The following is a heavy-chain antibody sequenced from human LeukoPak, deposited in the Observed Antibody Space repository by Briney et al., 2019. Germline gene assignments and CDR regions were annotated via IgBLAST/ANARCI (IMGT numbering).Heavy chain of an antibody. V-gene: IGHV4-39*07. Sequence: SETLSLTCTVSGGSISSSSYYWGWIRQPPGKGLEWIGSIYYSGSTYYNPSLKSRVTISVDTSKNQFSLKLSSVTAADTAVYYCARGKLYSDSSGYYYPPPYFFDYWGQGTLVTVSS. J-gene: IGHJ4*02. CDR2: IYYSGST. D-gene: IGHD3-22*01. CDR3: ARGKLYSDSSGYYYPPPYFFDY. CDR1: GGSISSSSYY.